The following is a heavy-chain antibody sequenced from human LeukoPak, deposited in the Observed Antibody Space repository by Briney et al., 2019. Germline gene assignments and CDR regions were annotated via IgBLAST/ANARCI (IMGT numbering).Heavy chain of an antibody. CDR1: GGSISSGIYY. V-gene: IGHV4-61*02. D-gene: IGHD2-21*01. Sequence: SETLSLTCTVSGGSISSGIYYWSWIRQPAGKGLEWIGRIYISGSTKYNPSLKSRVTISVDTSKNQFSLKLSSVTAADTAVYYCARGVVIAPQTFDYWGQGTLVTVSS. CDR3: ARGVVIAPQTFDY. CDR2: IYISGST. J-gene: IGHJ4*02.